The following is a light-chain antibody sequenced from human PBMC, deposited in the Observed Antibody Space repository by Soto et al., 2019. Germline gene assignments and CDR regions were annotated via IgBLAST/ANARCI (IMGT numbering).Light chain of an antibody. J-gene: IGKJ2*01. V-gene: IGKV1-16*01. Sequence: DIQMTQSPSSLSAAVGDRVTITCQASQDIRKYLNWYQQKPGKAPKLLIYAASTLQSGVPSRFSGSGSGTDFTLTISCLQSEDFATYYCQQYYSYSYTFGQGTKVDIK. CDR3: QQYYSYSYT. CDR2: AAS. CDR1: QDIRKY.